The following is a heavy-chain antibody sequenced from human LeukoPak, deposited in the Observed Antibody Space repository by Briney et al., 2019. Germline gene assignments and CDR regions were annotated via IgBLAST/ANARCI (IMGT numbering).Heavy chain of an antibody. CDR1: GFTFSSYW. J-gene: IGHJ3*01. CDR2: INSDGSST. V-gene: IGHV3-74*01. CDR3: ARDDTDFWSGYYKAFDV. D-gene: IGHD3-3*01. Sequence: GGSLRLSCAASGFTFSSYWMHWVRQAPGKGLVWVSRINSDGSSTSYADSVKGRFTISRDNSKNTLYLQMNSLRPEDTAVYYCARDDTDFWSGYYKAFDVWGQGTLVAVSS.